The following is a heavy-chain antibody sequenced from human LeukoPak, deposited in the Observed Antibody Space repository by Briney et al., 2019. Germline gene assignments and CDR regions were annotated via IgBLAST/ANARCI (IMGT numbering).Heavy chain of an antibody. CDR1: GGSMSSYF. V-gene: IGHV4-4*07. Sequence: SETLSLTCTVSGGSMSSYFWSWIRQPAGKGLEWIGRIYTSGTTDYNPSLKSRVTISVDTSKNQFSLKLSSVTAADTAVYYCARPGGAAAQDDAFDIWGQGTMVTVSS. J-gene: IGHJ3*02. CDR3: ARPGGAAAQDDAFDI. CDR2: IYTSGTT. D-gene: IGHD6-13*01.